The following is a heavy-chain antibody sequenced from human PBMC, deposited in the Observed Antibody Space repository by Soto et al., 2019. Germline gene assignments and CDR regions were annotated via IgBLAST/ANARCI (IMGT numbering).Heavy chain of an antibody. J-gene: IGHJ3*02. CDR1: GGTFSSYA. CDR2: IIPIFGTA. V-gene: IGHV1-69*13. Sequence: ASVKVSCKASGGTFSSYAISWVRQAPGQGLEWMGGIIPIFGTANYAQKFQGRVTITADESTSTAYMELSSLRSEDTAVYYCARGYYYDSRAPFDIWGQGTMVNVS. D-gene: IGHD3-22*01. CDR3: ARGYYYDSRAPFDI.